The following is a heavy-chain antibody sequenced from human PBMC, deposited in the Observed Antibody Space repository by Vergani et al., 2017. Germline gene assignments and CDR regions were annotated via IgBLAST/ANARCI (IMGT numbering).Heavy chain of an antibody. J-gene: IGHJ3*02. D-gene: IGHD3-16*01. CDR2: IYSTGST. CDR1: GDSISSGVYY. V-gene: IGHV4-31*03. Sequence: QVQLQESGPGLVKPSQTLSLTCSVSGDSISSGVYYWNWIRQHPGKGLEWIGYIYSTGSTHHNPSLRRRINMSVDTSKNQFSLKLNSVTAADTAMYYCARDTFHFDAKNYDDVFDSWGQGTMVIVSS. CDR3: ARDTFHFDAKNYDDVFDS.